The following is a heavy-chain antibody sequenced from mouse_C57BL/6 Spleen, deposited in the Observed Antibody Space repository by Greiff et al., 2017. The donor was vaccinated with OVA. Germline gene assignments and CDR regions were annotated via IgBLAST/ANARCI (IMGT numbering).Heavy chain of an antibody. J-gene: IGHJ2*01. CDR2: IYPGSGST. Sequence: VQLQQPGAELVKPGASVKMSCTASGYTFTSYWITWVKQRPGQGLEWIGDIYPGSGSTNYNEKFKSKATLTVDTSSSTAYMQLSSLTSEDSAVYYCARDDYYGSSYGTYWGQGTTLTVSS. CDR3: ARDDYYGSSYGTY. CDR1: GYTFTSYW. D-gene: IGHD1-1*01. V-gene: IGHV1-55*01.